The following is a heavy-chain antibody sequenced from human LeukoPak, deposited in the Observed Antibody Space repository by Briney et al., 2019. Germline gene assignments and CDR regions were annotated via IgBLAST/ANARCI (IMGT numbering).Heavy chain of an antibody. CDR3: AKGVARADY. CDR2: VYHNGST. V-gene: IGHV4-38-2*01. D-gene: IGHD2-15*01. J-gene: IGHJ4*02. CDR1: VYSISSGYY. Sequence: SETLSLTCALSVYSISSGYYWGWIRQTPGEGLEWNRSVYHNGSTYYNPPLKSPVTISVNTSKNQFTLKLTAVTAADTAVYYCAKGVARADYWGQGTLVTVSS.